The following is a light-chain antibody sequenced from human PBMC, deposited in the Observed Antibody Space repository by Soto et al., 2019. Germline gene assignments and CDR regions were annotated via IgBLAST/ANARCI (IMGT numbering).Light chain of an antibody. CDR1: SGHSSYA. V-gene: IGLV4-69*01. Sequence: QPVLTQSPSASASLGASVKLTCTLSSGHSSYAIAWHQQQPEKGPRYLMKLNSDGSHTKGDGIPDRFSGSSSGAERYLTISSLQSEDEADYYCQPWGSGTVLFGGGTQLTVL. CDR2: LNSDGSH. CDR3: QPWGSGTVL. J-gene: IGLJ2*01.